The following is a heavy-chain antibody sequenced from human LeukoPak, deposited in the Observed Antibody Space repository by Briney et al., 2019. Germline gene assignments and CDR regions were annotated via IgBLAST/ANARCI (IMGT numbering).Heavy chain of an antibody. D-gene: IGHD3-22*01. J-gene: IGHJ5*02. Sequence: GESLKISCKGSGYSFTSYWIGWVRQMPGKGLEWMGIIYPGDSDTRYSPSFQGQVTISADKSISTAYLQWSSLKASDTAMYYCARHISQTYYYGSSGYHNWFDPWGQGTLVTVSS. CDR1: GYSFTSYW. CDR2: IYPGDSDT. CDR3: ARHISQTYYYGSSGYHNWFDP. V-gene: IGHV5-51*01.